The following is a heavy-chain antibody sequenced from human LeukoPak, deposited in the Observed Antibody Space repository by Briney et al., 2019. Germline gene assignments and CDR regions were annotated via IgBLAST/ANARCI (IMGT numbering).Heavy chain of an antibody. Sequence: GGSLRLSCAASEFTFSSYWMHWVRQAPGKGLEWVSRINSDGSDTNYADSVKGRFTISRDNAKNTLYLQMNSLRAEDAAVYYCVRGLPKHSYGVGYWGQGTQVTVSS. V-gene: IGHV3-74*01. CDR3: VRGLPKHSYGVGY. CDR1: EFTFSSYW. CDR2: INSDGSDT. D-gene: IGHD5-18*01. J-gene: IGHJ4*02.